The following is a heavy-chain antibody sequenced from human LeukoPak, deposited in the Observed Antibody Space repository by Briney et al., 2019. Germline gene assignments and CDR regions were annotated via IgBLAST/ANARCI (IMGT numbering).Heavy chain of an antibody. CDR2: INPSGGST. D-gene: IGHD6-13*01. CDR3: ARPGIVDYSSSWYGGYFDL. CDR1: GYTFTSYY. V-gene: IGHV1-46*01. J-gene: IGHJ2*01. Sequence: ASVKVSCKASGYTFTSYYMHWVRQAPGQGLEWMGIINPSGGSTSYAQKFQGRVTMTRDTSTSTVYMELSSLRSEDTAVYYCARPGIVDYSSSWYGGYFDLWGRGTLVTVSS.